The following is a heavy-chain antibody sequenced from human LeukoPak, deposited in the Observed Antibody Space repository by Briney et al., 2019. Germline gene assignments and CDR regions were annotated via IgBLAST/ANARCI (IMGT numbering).Heavy chain of an antibody. CDR1: GFTFSSYA. D-gene: IGHD4-23*01. CDR3: ARGVSGPPHAYYMDV. Sequence: AGGSLRLSCAASGFTFSSYAMSWVRQAPGKGLEWVSAISGSGGSTYYADSVKGRFTISRDNAKNSLYLQMNSLRAEDTAVYYCARGVSGPPHAYYMDVWGKGTTVTVSS. J-gene: IGHJ6*03. V-gene: IGHV3-23*01. CDR2: ISGSGGST.